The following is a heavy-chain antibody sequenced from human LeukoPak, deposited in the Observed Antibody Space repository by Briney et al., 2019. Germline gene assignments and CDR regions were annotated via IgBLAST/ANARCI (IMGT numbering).Heavy chain of an antibody. CDR3: ARDMDYGSGSY. J-gene: IGHJ4*02. CDR1: GGALSGYY. D-gene: IGHD3-10*01. V-gene: IGHV4-34*01. Sequence: SDTLSLTCAVYGGALSGYYLIWIRHPPGKGLDWIGEINHSGSTNYHPSLKSRVPISIDTSKTQSSLTLSSVTAADTAVYYCARDMDYGSGSYWGQGTLVTVSS. CDR2: INHSGST.